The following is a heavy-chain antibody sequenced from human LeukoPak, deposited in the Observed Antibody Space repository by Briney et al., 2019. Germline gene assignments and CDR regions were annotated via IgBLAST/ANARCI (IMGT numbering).Heavy chain of an antibody. CDR3: ASSPMTDYSGAFDI. CDR2: IIPIFGTA. Sequence: SVKVSCKASGGTFSSYAISWVRQAPGQGLEWMGGIIPIFGTANYAQKFQGRVTITADESTSTTYMELSSLRSEDTAVYYCASSPMTDYSGAFDIWGQGTMVTVSS. J-gene: IGHJ3*02. V-gene: IGHV1-69*01. D-gene: IGHD5-12*01. CDR1: GGTFSSYA.